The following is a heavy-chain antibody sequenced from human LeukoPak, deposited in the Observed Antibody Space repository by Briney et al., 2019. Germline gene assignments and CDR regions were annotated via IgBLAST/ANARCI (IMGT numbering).Heavy chain of an antibody. D-gene: IGHD6-13*01. J-gene: IGHJ3*02. Sequence: KPSETLSLTCTVSGGSISSYYWSWIRQPAGKGLDWIGRIYTSGSTNYNPSLKSRVTMSVDTSKNQFSLKLSSVTAADTAVYYCARELGLSSRWDDAFDIWGQGTMVTVSS. V-gene: IGHV4-4*07. CDR1: GGSISSYY. CDR3: ARELGLSSRWDDAFDI. CDR2: IYTSGST.